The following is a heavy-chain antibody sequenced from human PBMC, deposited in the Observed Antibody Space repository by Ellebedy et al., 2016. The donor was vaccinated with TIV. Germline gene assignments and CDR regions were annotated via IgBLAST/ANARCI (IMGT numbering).Heavy chain of an antibody. D-gene: IGHD4-17*01. J-gene: IGHJ6*02. CDR2: MNPNSGNT. V-gene: IGHV1-8*01. CDR1: GYTFTSYD. Sequence: ASVKVSXKASGYTFTSYDINWVRQATGQGLEWMGWMNPNSGNTGYAQKFQGRVTMTRNTSISTAYMELSSLRSDDTAVYYCARDTPSNDYGDYEYNGMDVWGQGTTVTVSS. CDR3: ARDTPSNDYGDYEYNGMDV.